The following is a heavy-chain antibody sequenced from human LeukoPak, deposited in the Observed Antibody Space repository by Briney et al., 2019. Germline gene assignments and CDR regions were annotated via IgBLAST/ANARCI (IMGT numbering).Heavy chain of an antibody. CDR3: ARDRPWRADY. J-gene: IGHJ4*02. CDR1: GGSFSGYY. V-gene: IGHV4-34*01. Sequence: SETLSLTCAVYGGSFSGYYWSWIRQPPGKGLEWIGEINHSGSTNYNPSLKSRVTISVDTSKNQFSLKLSSVTAADTAVYYCARDRPWRADYWGQGTLVTVSS. CDR2: INHSGST. D-gene: IGHD6-6*01.